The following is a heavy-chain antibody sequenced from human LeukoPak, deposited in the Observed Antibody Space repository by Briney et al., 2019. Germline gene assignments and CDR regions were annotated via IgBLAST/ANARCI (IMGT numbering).Heavy chain of an antibody. Sequence: GSLRLSCAASGLTFRRHWMSWVRQAPGKGLEWVANMRDDGSEEFYVNSVKGRFTISRDNAKNSLYLQMDSLRAEDTAVYYCARDLWLGERGLFFFEYWGQGALVTVAS. CDR2: MRDDGSEE. CDR1: GLTFRRHW. CDR3: ARDLWLGERGLFFFEY. J-gene: IGHJ4*02. V-gene: IGHV3-7*01. D-gene: IGHD3-22*01.